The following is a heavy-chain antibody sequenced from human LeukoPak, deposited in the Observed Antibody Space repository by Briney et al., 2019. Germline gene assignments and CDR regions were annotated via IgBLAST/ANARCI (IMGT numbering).Heavy chain of an antibody. D-gene: IGHD1-26*01. V-gene: IGHV3-23*01. CDR3: ANAWQWELLEEVDY. CDR1: GFTFSSYA. CDR2: ISGSGGST. J-gene: IGHJ4*02. Sequence: QTGGSLRLSCAASGFTFSSYAMSWVRQAPGKGLEWVSAISGSGGSTYYADSVKGRFTISRDNSKNTLYLQMNSLRAEDTAVYYCANAWQWELLEEVDYWGQGTLVTVSS.